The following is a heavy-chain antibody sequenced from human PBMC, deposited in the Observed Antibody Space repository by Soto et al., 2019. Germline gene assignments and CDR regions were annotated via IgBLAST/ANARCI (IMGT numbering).Heavy chain of an antibody. D-gene: IGHD6-19*01. CDR1: GDSVSSNSAA. CDR2: TYYRSKWYN. CDR3: ARDFPSEPEGTADDAFDI. J-gene: IGHJ3*02. Sequence: SQTLSLTCAISGDSVSSNSAAWNWIRQSPSRGLEWLGRTYYRSKWYNDYAVSVKSRITINPDTSKNQFSLQLNSVTPEDTAVYYCARDFPSEPEGTADDAFDIWGQGTMVTVSS. V-gene: IGHV6-1*01.